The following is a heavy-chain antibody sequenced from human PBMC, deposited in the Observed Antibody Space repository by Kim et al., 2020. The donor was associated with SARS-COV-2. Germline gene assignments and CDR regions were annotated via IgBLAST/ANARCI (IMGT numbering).Heavy chain of an antibody. Sequence: SETLSLTCTVSGGSISYYYWSWIRQPPRKGLEWIGYVFDSGSTNYNPSLKRRVTISLDTSKKQFSLQLTSVTAADTAVYYCARGKYYYDGSGNPRFWYFDLWGRGTLVTVSS. D-gene: IGHD3-22*01. CDR2: VFDSGST. CDR1: GGSISYYY. CDR3: ARGKYYYDGSGNPRFWYFDL. J-gene: IGHJ2*01. V-gene: IGHV4-59*01.